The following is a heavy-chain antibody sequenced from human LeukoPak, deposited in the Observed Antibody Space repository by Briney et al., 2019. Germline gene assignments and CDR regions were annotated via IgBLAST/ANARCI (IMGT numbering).Heavy chain of an antibody. CDR2: TYYSGNS. CDR1: GIPIYNHY. V-gene: IGHV4-59*11. J-gene: IGHJ4*02. CDR3: ARVRYCRTNRCNDLEFVI. Sequence: SEAPYTPLSVSGIPIYNHYCSWVPQRPGKGLEWIGYTYYSGNSIYNPSLRSRVTISVDTSKNQFSLTLNAETAADTAVYYYARVRYCRTNRCNDLEFVIWGQGTQVTVSS. D-gene: IGHD6-13*01.